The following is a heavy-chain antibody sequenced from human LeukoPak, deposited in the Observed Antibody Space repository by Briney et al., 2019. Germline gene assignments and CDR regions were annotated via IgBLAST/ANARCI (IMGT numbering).Heavy chain of an antibody. V-gene: IGHV1-18*01. CDR2: ISAYNGNT. CDR1: GYTFTSYG. D-gene: IGHD6-19*01. J-gene: IGHJ4*02. Sequence: ASAKVSCKASGYTFTSYGISWVRQAPGQGLEWMGWISAYNGNTNYAQKLQGRVTMTTDTSTSTAYMELRSLRSDDTAVYYCARGGTSGWRTPNDDYWGQGTLVTVSS. CDR3: ARGGTSGWRTPNDDY.